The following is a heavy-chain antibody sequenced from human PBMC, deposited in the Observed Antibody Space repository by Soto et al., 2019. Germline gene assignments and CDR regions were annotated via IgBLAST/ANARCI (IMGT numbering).Heavy chain of an antibody. J-gene: IGHJ4*02. D-gene: IGHD1-26*01. CDR2: VYYTGST. CDR1: GGSISSSSHY. V-gene: IGHV4-39*07. Sequence: PSETLSLTCTVSGGSISSSSHYWGWIRQPPGKGLEWSGIVYYTGSTKYNPSLQSRVSMSIDTSKNEFSLKLRSVTAADTAVYYCARSLKNLIRGATRYFFDSWGRGTLVTVSS. CDR3: ARSLKNLIRGATRYFFDS.